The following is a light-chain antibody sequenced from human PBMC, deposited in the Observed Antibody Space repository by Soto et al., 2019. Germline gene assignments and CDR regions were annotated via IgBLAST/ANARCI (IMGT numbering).Light chain of an antibody. CDR2: GAS. J-gene: IGKJ5*01. CDR3: QQYGSSPFT. CDR1: QSVSDNY. Sequence: EIVLTQSPGTLSLSPGEGATLSCRASQSVSDNYLAWYQQKPGQAPRLLIYGASSRATGIPDSFSGSGSGTDFTLSISRLEPEDFAVYYCQQYGSSPFTFGQGTRLEIK. V-gene: IGKV3-20*01.